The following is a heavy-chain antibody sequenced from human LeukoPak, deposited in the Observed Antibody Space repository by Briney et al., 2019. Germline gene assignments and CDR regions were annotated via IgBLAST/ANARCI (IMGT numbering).Heavy chain of an antibody. CDR3: ARDREGIDPLKNTIVHWFDP. CDR1: GYTFTGYY. CDR2: INPNSGGT. V-gene: IGHV1-2*02. J-gene: IGHJ5*02. D-gene: IGHD1-26*01. Sequence: ASVKVSCKASGYTFTGYYIHWVRQAPGQGLEWMGWINPNSGGTNYAQKFQGRVTMTRDTSISTAYMELSRLRSDDTAVYYCARDREGIDPLKNTIVHWFDPWGQGTLVTVSS.